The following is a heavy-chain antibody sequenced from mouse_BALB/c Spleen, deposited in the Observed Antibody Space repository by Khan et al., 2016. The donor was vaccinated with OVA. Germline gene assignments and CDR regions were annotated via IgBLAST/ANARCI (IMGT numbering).Heavy chain of an antibody. Sequence: VQLVESGPGLVAPSQSLSITCTVSGFSLTSYDISWIRQPPGKGLEWLGVIWTGGGTNYNSAFMSRLSISKDNSKSQVFLKMNRLQTDDTAIYYCVRDYRYDDYFDYWGQGTTLTVSS. J-gene: IGHJ2*01. CDR3: VRDYRYDDYFDY. CDR2: IWTGGGT. V-gene: IGHV2-9-2*01. CDR1: GFSLTSYD. D-gene: IGHD2-14*01.